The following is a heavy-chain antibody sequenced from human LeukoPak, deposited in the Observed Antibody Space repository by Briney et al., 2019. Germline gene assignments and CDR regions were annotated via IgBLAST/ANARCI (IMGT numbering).Heavy chain of an antibody. Sequence: GGSLRLSCAASGFTFSSYVMGWVRQAPGKGLEWVSGISGTGDNTYCAGSVKGRFTISRDNSKNTAYLQMNSLKTEDTAVYYCTRYYYDGSGYYYLFDYWGQGTLVTVSS. CDR3: TRYYYDGSGYYYLFDY. J-gene: IGHJ4*02. CDR1: GFTFSSYV. CDR2: ISGTGDNT. D-gene: IGHD3-22*01. V-gene: IGHV3-23*01.